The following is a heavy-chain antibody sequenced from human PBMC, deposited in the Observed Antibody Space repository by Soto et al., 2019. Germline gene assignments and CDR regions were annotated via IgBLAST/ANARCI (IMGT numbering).Heavy chain of an antibody. J-gene: IGHJ3*02. V-gene: IGHV3-30-3*01. CDR1: GFTFSSYA. D-gene: IGHD2-21*01. CDR2: ISYDGSNK. Sequence: QVPLVESGGGVVQPGRSLRLSCAASGFTFSSYAMHWVRQAPGKGREWVAVISYDGSNKYYADSVKGRFTISRDNSKNTLYLQMNSLRAEDTAVYYCARDVVVLNAFDIWGQGTMVTVSS. CDR3: ARDVVVLNAFDI.